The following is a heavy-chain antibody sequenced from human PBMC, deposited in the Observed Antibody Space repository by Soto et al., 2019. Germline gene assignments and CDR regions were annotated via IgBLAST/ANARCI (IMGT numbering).Heavy chain of an antibody. J-gene: IGHJ6*04. CDR1: GFTFSDSF. Sequence: QVQLVESGGGLVKPGGSLRLSWAASGFTFSDSFMSWSRQTPGEGLEWLSYISGRDGNIYYADSVRGRFTISRDNAKNSVYLQMTSLRAEDTAVYYCAGDQGPTSMAVWGKGTTVTVSP. CDR2: ISGRDGNI. V-gene: IGHV3-11*01. CDR3: AGDQGPTSMAV.